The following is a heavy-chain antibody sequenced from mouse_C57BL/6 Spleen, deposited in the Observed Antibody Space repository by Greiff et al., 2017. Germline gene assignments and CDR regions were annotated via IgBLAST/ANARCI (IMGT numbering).Heavy chain of an antibody. CDR1: GYTFTSYW. V-gene: IGHV1-64*01. J-gene: IGHJ2*01. CDR2: IHPNSGST. CDR3: ARPWYDYDGYYFDY. D-gene: IGHD2-4*01. Sequence: QVQLQQPGAELVKPGASVKLSCKASGYTFTSYWMHWVKQRPGQGLEWIGMIHPNSGSTNYNEKFKSKATLTVDKSSSTAYMQLSSLTSEDSAVYYCARPWYDYDGYYFDYWGQGTTLTVSS.